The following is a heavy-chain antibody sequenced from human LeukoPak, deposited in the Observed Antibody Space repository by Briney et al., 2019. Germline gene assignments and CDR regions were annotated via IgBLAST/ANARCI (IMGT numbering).Heavy chain of an antibody. CDR1: GYTLTELS. D-gene: IGHD6-19*01. V-gene: IGHV1-24*01. CDR3: ATGYSSGWYLSY. J-gene: IGHJ4*02. Sequence: ASVKVSCKVSGYTLTELSMHWVRQAPGKGLEWMGGFDPEDGETIYAQKFQDRVTMTEDTSTDTAYMELSSLRSEDTAVYYCATGYSSGWYLSYWGQGTLVTVSS. CDR2: FDPEDGET.